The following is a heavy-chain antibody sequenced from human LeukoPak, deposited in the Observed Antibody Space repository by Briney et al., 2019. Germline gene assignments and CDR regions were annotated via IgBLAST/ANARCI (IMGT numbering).Heavy chain of an antibody. Sequence: KPSETLSLTCTVSGGSISSYYWSWIRQPPGKGLEWIGYIYYSGSTNYNPSLKSRVTISVDTSKNQFSLKLSSVTAADTAVYYCARVIAAAGKGAMDYFDYWGQGTLVTVSS. CDR3: ARVIAAAGKGAMDYFDY. D-gene: IGHD6-13*01. J-gene: IGHJ4*02. CDR2: IYYSGST. V-gene: IGHV4-59*01. CDR1: GGSISSYY.